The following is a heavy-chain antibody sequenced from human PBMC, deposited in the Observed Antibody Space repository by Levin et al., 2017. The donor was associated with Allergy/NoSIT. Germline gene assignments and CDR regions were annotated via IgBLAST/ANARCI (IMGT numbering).Heavy chain of an antibody. Sequence: GESLKISCAASGFTFSGSAMHWVRQASGKGLEWVGRIRSKANSYATAYAASVKGRFTISRDDSKNTAYLQMNSLKTEDTAVYYCTRLSPWGIWGQGTMVTVSS. V-gene: IGHV3-73*01. D-gene: IGHD7-27*01. CDR3: TRLSPWGI. CDR2: IRSKANSYAT. J-gene: IGHJ3*02. CDR1: GFTFSGSA.